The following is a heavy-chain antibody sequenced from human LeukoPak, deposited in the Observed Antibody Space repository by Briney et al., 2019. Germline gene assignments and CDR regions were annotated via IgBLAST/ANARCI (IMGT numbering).Heavy chain of an antibody. CDR2: INHSGST. D-gene: IGHD6-13*01. CDR1: GGSFSGYY. Sequence: SETLSLTCAVDGGSFSGYYWSWTRQPPGKGLEWIGEINHSGSTNYNPSLKSRVTISVDTSKNQFSLKLSSVTAADTAVYYCARHSMAAAGNDYWGQGTLVTVSS. CDR3: ARHSMAAAGNDY. J-gene: IGHJ4*02. V-gene: IGHV4-34*01.